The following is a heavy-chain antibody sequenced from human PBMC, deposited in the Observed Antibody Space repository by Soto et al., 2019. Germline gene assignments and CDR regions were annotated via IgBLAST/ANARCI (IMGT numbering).Heavy chain of an antibody. CDR2: IYHGGTT. CDR3: ARVHVMVVAGSTFDY. D-gene: IGHD6-19*01. Sequence: PSETLSLTCAVSGGSIISNYWWAWIRQSPGEGLVWIGSIYHGGTTFYNPSLESRITISVDTSNNQFSLKLTSVTAADTAVYYCARVHVMVVAGSTFDYWGHGTLVTVSS. CDR1: GGSIISNYW. J-gene: IGHJ4*01. V-gene: IGHV4-38-2*01.